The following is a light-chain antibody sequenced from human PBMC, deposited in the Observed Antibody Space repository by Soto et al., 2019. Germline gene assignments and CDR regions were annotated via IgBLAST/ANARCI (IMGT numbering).Light chain of an antibody. CDR2: SHN. V-gene: IGLV1-44*01. CDR1: SSNIGSNT. CDR3: AAWDDSLNVVV. J-gene: IGLJ2*01. Sequence: QSVLTQPPSASGTPGQRVTISCSGSSSNIGSNTVNWYQQLPGTAPKLLIYSHNQRPSGVLDRFSGSKSGTSASLAISGLQSEDEADYYCAAWDDSLNVVVFGGGTKLTVL.